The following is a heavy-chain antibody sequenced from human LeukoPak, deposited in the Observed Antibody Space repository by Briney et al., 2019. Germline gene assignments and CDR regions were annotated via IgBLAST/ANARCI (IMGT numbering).Heavy chain of an antibody. CDR2: INTKSDGGTI. CDR1: GFTFSYAW. D-gene: IGHD2-21*01. Sequence: GGSLRLSCAASGFTFSYAWMSRVRQAPGKGLEWVGRINTKSDGGTIDYSAPVKGRFTISRDDSKNTVYLQMNSLKTEDTAVYYCTTGLAFWGQGTLVTVSS. J-gene: IGHJ4*02. CDR3: TTGLAF. V-gene: IGHV3-15*01.